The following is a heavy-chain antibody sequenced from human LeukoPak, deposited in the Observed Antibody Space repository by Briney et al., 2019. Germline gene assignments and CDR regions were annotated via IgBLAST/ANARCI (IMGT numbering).Heavy chain of an antibody. J-gene: IGHJ4*02. D-gene: IGHD3-10*01. CDR2: IIPIFGTA. V-gene: IGHV1-69*05. CDR3: AREAWFGELSYFDY. CDR1: GGTFSSYA. Sequence: SVKVSCKASGGTFSSYAISWVRQAPGQGLEWMGGIIPIFGTANYAQKSQGRVTITTDESTSTAYMELSSLRSEDTAVYYCAREAWFGELSYFDYWGQGTLVTVSS.